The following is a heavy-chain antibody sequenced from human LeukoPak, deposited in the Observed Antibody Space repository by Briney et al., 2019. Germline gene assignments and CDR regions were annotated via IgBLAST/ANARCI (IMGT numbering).Heavy chain of an antibody. CDR1: GGSFSGYY. CDR3: ARRTMVRGPLWYFDL. D-gene: IGHD3-10*01. J-gene: IGHJ2*01. V-gene: IGHV4-34*01. CDR2: INHSGST. Sequence: PSETLSLTCAVYGGSFSGYYWSWIRQPPGKGLEWIGEINHSGSTNYNPSLKSRVTISVDTSKNQFFPKLSSVTAADTAVYYCARRTMVRGPLWYFDLWGRGTLVTVSS.